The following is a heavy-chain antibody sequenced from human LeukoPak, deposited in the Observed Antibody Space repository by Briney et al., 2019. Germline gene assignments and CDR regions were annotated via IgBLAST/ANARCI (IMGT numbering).Heavy chain of an antibody. D-gene: IGHD2-2*01. CDR1: GGPISSGPYS. CDR2: IYYSGST. V-gene: IGHV4-30-4*07. Sequence: ASQTLSLTCTVSGGPISSGPYSWSWIRQPPGKGLEWIGYIYYSGSTNYNPSLKSRVTISVDTSKNQFSLKLSSVTAADTAVYYCARHYPPGKYQQTRWFDPWGQGTLVTVSS. CDR3: ARHYPPGKYQQTRWFDP. J-gene: IGHJ5*02.